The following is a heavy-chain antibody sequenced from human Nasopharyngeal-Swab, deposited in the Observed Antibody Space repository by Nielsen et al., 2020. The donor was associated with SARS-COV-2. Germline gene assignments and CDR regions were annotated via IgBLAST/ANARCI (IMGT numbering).Heavy chain of an antibody. J-gene: IGHJ4*02. CDR3: AKEEAYYDTAFDY. V-gene: IGHV3-11*06. Sequence: GESLKISCAASGFTFSDYYMSWIRQAPGKGLEWVSYISSSSSYTNYADSVKGRFTISRDNAKNSLYLQMNSLRAEDTAVYYCAKEEAYYDTAFDYWGQGTLVTVSS. CDR2: ISSSSSYT. CDR1: GFTFSDYY. D-gene: IGHD3-16*01.